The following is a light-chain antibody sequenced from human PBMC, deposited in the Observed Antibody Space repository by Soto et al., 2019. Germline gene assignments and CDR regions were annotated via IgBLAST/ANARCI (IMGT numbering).Light chain of an antibody. V-gene: IGKV2-28*01. CDR3: MQALQAPMT. Sequence: DIVMTQSPLSLPVTPGEPASISCRSSQSLLHSNGYNYLDWYLQKPGQSPQLLIYLGSSRASGVPDRFSGSGSGTDFTLKISRVEAEDVGFYYCMQALQAPMTFGQATKVDSK. CDR1: QSLLHSNGYNY. CDR2: LGS. J-gene: IGKJ1*01.